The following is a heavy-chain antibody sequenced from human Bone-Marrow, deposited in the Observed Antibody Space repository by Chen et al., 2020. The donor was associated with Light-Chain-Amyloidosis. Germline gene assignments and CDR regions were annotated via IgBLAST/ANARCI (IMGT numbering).Heavy chain of an antibody. D-gene: IGHD5-12*01. Sequence: EVQLEQSGPEVKKPGESLKISCKGSGYTFPNYWIGWVRQMPGKGLEWMGVIYPDDSDARYSPSFEGQVTISADKSITTAYLQWRSLKASDTAVYYCARRRDGYNFDYWGQGTLVTVSS. CDR1: GYTFPNYW. CDR3: ARRRDGYNFDY. CDR2: IYPDDSDA. J-gene: IGHJ4*02. V-gene: IGHV5-51*01.